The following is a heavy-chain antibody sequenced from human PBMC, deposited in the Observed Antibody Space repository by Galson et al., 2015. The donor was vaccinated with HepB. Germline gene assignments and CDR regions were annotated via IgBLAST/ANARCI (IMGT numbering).Heavy chain of an antibody. J-gene: IGHJ6*02. CDR3: ARATTIFGVVPDIGGL. V-gene: IGHV1-46*01. CDR2: INPSGGST. D-gene: IGHD3-3*01. Sequence: SVKVSCKASGYTFTSYYMHWVRQAPGQGLEWMGIINPSGGSTSYAQKFQGRVTMTRDTSTSTVYMELSSLRSEDTAVYYCARATTIFGVVPDIGGLWGQGTTVTVSS. CDR1: GYTFTSYY.